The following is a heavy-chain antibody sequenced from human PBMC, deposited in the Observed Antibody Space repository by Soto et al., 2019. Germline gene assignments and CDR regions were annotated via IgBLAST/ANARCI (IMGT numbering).Heavy chain of an antibody. Sequence: QVQLVQSGAEVEKPGSSVKVSCKSSGGTFSTYAIHWVRQAPGQGLEWMGRIIPLFGTANYTQKLKGRVTITSDESTSTAYMELSSMKSEDTAVYYCARGARLTWFASRAERSHIGLDVWGQGTTVTVSS. CDR3: ARGARLTWFASRAERSHIGLDV. CDR2: IIPLFGTA. D-gene: IGHD3-10*01. V-gene: IGHV1-69*01. J-gene: IGHJ6*02. CDR1: GGTFSTYA.